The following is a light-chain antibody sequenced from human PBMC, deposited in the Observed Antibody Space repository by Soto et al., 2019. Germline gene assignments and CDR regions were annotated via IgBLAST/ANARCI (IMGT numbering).Light chain of an antibody. CDR1: QSVSSSY. J-gene: IGKJ5*01. CDR3: QQYGSSPIT. Sequence: EIVLTQSPGTLSLSPGERATLSCRASQSVSSSYLAWYQQKPGQAPRFLIYRTSDRANGIPGRFSGSGSRTDFTLTISRLEPEDFAIYYCQQYGSSPITFGQGTRLEIK. CDR2: RTS. V-gene: IGKV3-20*01.